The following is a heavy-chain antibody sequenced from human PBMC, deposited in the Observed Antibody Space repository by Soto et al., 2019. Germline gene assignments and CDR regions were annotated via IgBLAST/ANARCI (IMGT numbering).Heavy chain of an antibody. J-gene: IGHJ5*02. Sequence: SETLSLTCTVSGGSISSSSYYWGWIRQPPGKGLEWIGSIYYSGSTYYNQSLKSRVTISVDTSKNQFSLKLSSVTAADTSVYYCARNSFSTSSYNFLDPWGQGALVTVSS. V-gene: IGHV4-39*07. CDR1: GGSISSSSYY. CDR3: ARNSFSTSSYNFLDP. CDR2: IYYSGST. D-gene: IGHD2-2*01.